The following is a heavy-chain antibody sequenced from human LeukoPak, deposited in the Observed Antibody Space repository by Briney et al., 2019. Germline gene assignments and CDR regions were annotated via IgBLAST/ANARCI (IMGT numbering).Heavy chain of an antibody. V-gene: IGHV3-23*01. CDR1: GFTFSDYA. D-gene: IGHD6-6*01. CDR2: MTGTSGDT. Sequence: GGSLRLPCAASGFTFSDYAMTWVRQAPGKGLEWVSTMTGTSGDTFYADSVKGRFTISRDNSENTLFLQMNGLGAEDAAVYYCARVIAPRLDAFDVWGQGTMVTVSS. J-gene: IGHJ3*01. CDR3: ARVIAPRLDAFDV.